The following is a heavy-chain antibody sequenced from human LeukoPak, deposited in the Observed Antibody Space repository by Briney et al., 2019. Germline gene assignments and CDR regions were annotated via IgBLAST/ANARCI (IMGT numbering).Heavy chain of an antibody. Sequence: PGGSLRLSCAASGFTFSNYAMSWVRQAPGKGLEWDSTISTSGSNTYYADSVKGRFTISRDNSKSTLYLQMNSLRADDTAVYYCAKLPYGSVDYWGQGTLVTVSS. V-gene: IGHV3-23*01. CDR1: GFTFSNYA. D-gene: IGHD3-10*01. CDR2: ISTSGSNT. CDR3: AKLPYGSVDY. J-gene: IGHJ4*01.